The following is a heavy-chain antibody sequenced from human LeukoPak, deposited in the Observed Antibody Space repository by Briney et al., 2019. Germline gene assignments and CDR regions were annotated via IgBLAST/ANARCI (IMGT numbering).Heavy chain of an antibody. Sequence: PSETLSLTCAVYGGSFSGYYWSWIRQPPGKGLEWIGEINHSGSTNYNPSLKSRVTISVDTSKNQFSLKPSSVTAADTAVYYCARGGELGKSSCNFDLWGRGTLVTVSS. CDR3: ARGGELGKSSCNFDL. V-gene: IGHV4-34*01. CDR2: INHSGST. CDR1: GGSFSGYY. D-gene: IGHD7-27*01. J-gene: IGHJ2*01.